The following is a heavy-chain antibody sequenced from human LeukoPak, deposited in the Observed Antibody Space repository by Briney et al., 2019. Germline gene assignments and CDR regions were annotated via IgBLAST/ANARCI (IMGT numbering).Heavy chain of an antibody. J-gene: IGHJ4*02. CDR3: ATPDPVPDSSGYYSAY. CDR1: GYSFTGYW. V-gene: IGHV5-51*01. CDR2: IYPGDSDT. D-gene: IGHD3-22*01. Sequence: GESLKISCKGSGYSFTGYWIGWVRQMPGKGLEWMGIIYPGDSDTRYSPSFQGQVTISADKSISTAYLQWSSLKASDTAMYYCATPDPVPDSSGYYSAYWGQGTLVTVSS.